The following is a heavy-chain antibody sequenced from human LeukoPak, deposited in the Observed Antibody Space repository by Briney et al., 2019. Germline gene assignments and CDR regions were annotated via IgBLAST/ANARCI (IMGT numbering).Heavy chain of an antibody. V-gene: IGHV1-69*05. D-gene: IGHD2-2*02. CDR2: IIPIFGTA. J-gene: IGHJ4*02. CDR3: AVGYCSSTCCYTLDY. CDR1: GGTFSSYA. Sequence: GASVKVSCKASGGTFSSYAISWVRQAPGQGLEWMGGIIPIFGTANYAQKFQGRVTITTDESTSTAYMELSSLRSEDTAVYYCAVGYCSSTCCYTLDYWGQGTLVTVSS.